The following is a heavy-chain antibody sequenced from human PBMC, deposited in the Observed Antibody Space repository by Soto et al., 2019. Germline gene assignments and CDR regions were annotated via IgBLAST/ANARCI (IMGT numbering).Heavy chain of an antibody. CDR2: INSDGSST. V-gene: IGHV3-74*01. Sequence: GGSLRLSCAASGFTFSSYWMHWVRQAPGKGLVWVSRINSDGSSTSYADSVKGRFTISRDNAKNTLYLQMNSLRAEDTAVYYCARVREWLVLAFDIWGQGTMVTVSS. J-gene: IGHJ3*02. D-gene: IGHD6-19*01. CDR1: GFTFSSYW. CDR3: ARVREWLVLAFDI.